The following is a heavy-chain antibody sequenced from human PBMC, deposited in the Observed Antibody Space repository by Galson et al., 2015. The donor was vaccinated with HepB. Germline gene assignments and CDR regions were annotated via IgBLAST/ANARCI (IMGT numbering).Heavy chain of an antibody. J-gene: IGHJ4*02. V-gene: IGHV1-69*13. D-gene: IGHD3-22*01. Sequence: SVTVSCKASGGTFSSYAISWVRQAPGQGLEWMGGIIPIFGTANYAQKFQGRVTITADESTSTAYMELSSLRSEDTAVYYCARAPNYDSSLYYFDYWGQGTLVTVSS. CDR2: IIPIFGTA. CDR1: GGTFSSYA. CDR3: ARAPNYDSSLYYFDY.